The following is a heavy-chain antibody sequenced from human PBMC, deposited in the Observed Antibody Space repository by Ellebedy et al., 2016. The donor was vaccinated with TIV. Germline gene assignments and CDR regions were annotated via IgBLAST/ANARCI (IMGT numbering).Heavy chain of an antibody. Sequence: SETLSLXCTVSGGSVSSGSYYWSWIRQPPGKGLEWIGYIYYSGGTNYNPSLKSRVTISVDTSKNQFSLKLSSVTAADTAVYYCARREVYCSGGSCYSSFDYWGQGTLVTVSS. CDR2: IYYSGGT. J-gene: IGHJ4*02. CDR3: ARREVYCSGGSCYSSFDY. V-gene: IGHV4-61*01. D-gene: IGHD2-15*01. CDR1: GGSVSSGSYY.